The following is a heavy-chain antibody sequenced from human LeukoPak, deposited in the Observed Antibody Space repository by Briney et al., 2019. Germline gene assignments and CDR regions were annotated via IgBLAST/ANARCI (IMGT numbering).Heavy chain of an antibody. V-gene: IGHV1-2*06. D-gene: IGHD5-12*01. CDR2: INPNTGVT. CDR3: AKEKWLQPYFDY. CDR1: GYTFSGHY. J-gene: IGHJ4*02. Sequence: ASVKVSCKASGYTFSGHYLHWVRQAPGQGLEWMGRINPNTGVTQYTENFQGRVTMTGDTSISTAYMELNGLRSDDTAIYYCAKEKWLQPYFDYWGQGTLVTVSS.